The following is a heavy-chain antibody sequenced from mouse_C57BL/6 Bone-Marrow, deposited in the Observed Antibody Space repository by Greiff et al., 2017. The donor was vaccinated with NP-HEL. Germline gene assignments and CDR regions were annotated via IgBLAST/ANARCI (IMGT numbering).Heavy chain of an antibody. V-gene: IGHV2-2*01. CDR3: SRYYGSTCMDY. Sequence: VQLQQSGPGLVQPSQSLSLTCTVSGFSLTSYGVHWVRQSPGKGLEWLGVIWSGGSTAYNADFISRQSISKDNSKSQVFYKMNSLQAYDTAIYYCSRYYGSTCMDYWGQGTSVTVSS. J-gene: IGHJ4*01. CDR1: GFSLTSYG. D-gene: IGHD1-1*01. CDR2: IWSGGST.